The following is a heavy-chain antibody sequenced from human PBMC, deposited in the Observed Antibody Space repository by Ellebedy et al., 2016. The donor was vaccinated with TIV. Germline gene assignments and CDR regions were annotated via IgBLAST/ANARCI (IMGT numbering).Heavy chain of an antibody. CDR2: IKFDEIEA. D-gene: IGHD2-2*01. J-gene: IGHJ3*01. CDR1: GFTFSRYW. Sequence: GESLKISCEASGFTFSRYWMSWLREAPGKGLEYVAHIKFDEIEAYHADSVKGRFVISRDNARKSLYLQMNNLRVGDTAVYYCARDTVEVPSGDAFDLWGQGTTVTVSS. V-gene: IGHV3-7*04. CDR3: ARDTVEVPSGDAFDL.